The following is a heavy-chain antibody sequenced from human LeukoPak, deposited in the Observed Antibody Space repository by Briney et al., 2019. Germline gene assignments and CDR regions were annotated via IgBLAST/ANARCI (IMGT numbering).Heavy chain of an antibody. D-gene: IGHD6-19*01. J-gene: IGHJ5*02. CDR3: AKTGRPNNSGWYRWFDP. Sequence: SDTLSLTWTVSGDSISTYYWSWTRQPPGKGLEWIGCICNSGGTNYNPSLKSRVTISVDTSKNQFSLNLSSVTAADTAVYYCAKTGRPNNSGWYRWFDPWGQGTLVTVSS. V-gene: IGHV4-4*09. CDR1: GDSISTYY. CDR2: ICNSGGT.